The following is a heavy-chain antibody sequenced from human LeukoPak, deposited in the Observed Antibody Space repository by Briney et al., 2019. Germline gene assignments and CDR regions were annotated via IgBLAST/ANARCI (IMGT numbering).Heavy chain of an antibody. V-gene: IGHV4-61*01. CDR1: GGSVSSGSYY. Sequence: SETLSLTCTVSGGSVSSGSYYWSWIRQPPGKGLEWIGYIYYRGSTNYNPSLKSRVTISVDTSKNQFSLKLSSVTAADTAVYYCASGGPYYYGSGSYPHWGQGTLVSVSS. J-gene: IGHJ4*02. D-gene: IGHD3-10*01. CDR2: IYYRGST. CDR3: ASGGPYYYGSGSYPH.